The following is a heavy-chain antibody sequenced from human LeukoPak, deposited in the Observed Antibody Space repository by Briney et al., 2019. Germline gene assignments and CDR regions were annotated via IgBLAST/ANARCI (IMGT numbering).Heavy chain of an antibody. CDR2: VYRGGSA. J-gene: IGHJ4*02. CDR1: DGSFIGDY. V-gene: IGHV4-34*01. CDR3: ATRERGSSSVDY. D-gene: IGHD6-6*01. Sequence: PSETLSLTCGVYDGSFIGDYWSWIRQSPGMGLEWIGQVYRGGSANYNPSLRSRVTISIDTSKKQFSLKLSSVTAADTAVYYCATRERGSSSVDYWGQGTLVTVSS.